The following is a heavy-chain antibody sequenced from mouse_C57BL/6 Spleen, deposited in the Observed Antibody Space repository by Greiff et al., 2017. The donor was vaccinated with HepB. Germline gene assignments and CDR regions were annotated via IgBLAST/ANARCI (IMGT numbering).Heavy chain of an antibody. J-gene: IGHJ4*01. Sequence: VQLQQSGPELVKPGASVKMSCKASGYTFTDYNMHWVKQSHGKSLEWIGYINPNNGGTSYNQKFKGKATLTVNKSSSTAYMELRSLTSEDSAVYYCASPSYYYGSSYVRAMDYWGQGTSVTVSS. V-gene: IGHV1-22*01. CDR1: GYTFTDYN. CDR2: INPNNGGT. D-gene: IGHD1-1*01. CDR3: ASPSYYYGSSYVRAMDY.